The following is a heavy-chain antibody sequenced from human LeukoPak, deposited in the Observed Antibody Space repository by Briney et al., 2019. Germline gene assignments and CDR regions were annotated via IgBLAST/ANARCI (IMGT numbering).Heavy chain of an antibody. J-gene: IGHJ3*02. D-gene: IGHD1-26*01. CDR2: IYYSGST. Sequence: PETLSLTCTVSGGSVSSYYWSWIRQPPGKGLEWIGYIYYSGSTNYNPSLKSRVTISVDTSKNQFSLKLNSITTADTAVYYCARVRLSGTYLDAFDIWGQGTMVTVSS. CDR1: GGSVSSYY. V-gene: IGHV4-59*02. CDR3: ARVRLSGTYLDAFDI.